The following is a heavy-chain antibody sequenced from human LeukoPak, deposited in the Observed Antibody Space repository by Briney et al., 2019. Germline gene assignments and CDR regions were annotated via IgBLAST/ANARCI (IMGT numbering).Heavy chain of an antibody. CDR3: ARGKAGRGSHRHNWWFDP. CDR1: GYTFTSYD. CDR2: MNPNSGNT. Sequence: ASVKVSCKASGYTFTSYDINWVRQATGHGLEWMGWMNPNSGNTGYAQKFQGRVTMTRNTSISTAYMELSSLRSEDTAVYYCARGKAGRGSHRHNWWFDPWGQGTLVTVSS. D-gene: IGHD1-26*01. J-gene: IGHJ5*02. V-gene: IGHV1-8*01.